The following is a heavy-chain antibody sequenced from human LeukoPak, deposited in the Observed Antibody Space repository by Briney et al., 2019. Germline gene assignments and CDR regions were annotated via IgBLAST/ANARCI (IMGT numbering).Heavy chain of an antibody. V-gene: IGHV4-34*01. CDR3: ARVGIVAVPGAPNWFDP. Sequence: SETLSLTCTVSGGSISSYYWSWIRQPPGKGLEWIGEINHSGSTNYNPSLKSRVTISVDTSKNQFSLKLSSVTAADTAVYYCARVGIVAVPGAPNWFDPWGQGTLVTVSS. D-gene: IGHD2-2*01. CDR1: GGSISSYY. CDR2: INHSGST. J-gene: IGHJ5*02.